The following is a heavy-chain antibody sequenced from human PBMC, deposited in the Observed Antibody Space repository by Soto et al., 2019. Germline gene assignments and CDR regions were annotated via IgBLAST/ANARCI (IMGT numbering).Heavy chain of an antibody. D-gene: IGHD6-13*01. V-gene: IGHV3-13*01. Sequence: LRLSCEASGFTFSRFDMHWVRQPTGKGLEWVSSIGTAGDTYYAVSVKGRFTISRDNAKNSLSLQMNSLRAGDMAVYFCAKSQEIGTHFFDSWGQGTQVTVSS. J-gene: IGHJ4*02. CDR2: IGTAGDT. CDR1: GFTFSRFD. CDR3: AKSQEIGTHFFDS.